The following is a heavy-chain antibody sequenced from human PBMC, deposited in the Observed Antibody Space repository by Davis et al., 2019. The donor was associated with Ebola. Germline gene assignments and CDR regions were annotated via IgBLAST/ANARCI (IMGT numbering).Heavy chain of an antibody. CDR3: ARSRTAYYYGMDV. Sequence: MPSETLSLTCAVYGESFSGYYWSWIRQPPGKGLEWIGEINHSGSTNYNPSLKSRVTISVDTSKNQFSLKLSSVTAADTAVYYCARSRTAYYYGMDVWGQGTTVTVSS. V-gene: IGHV4-34*01. D-gene: IGHD1-14*01. CDR2: INHSGST. J-gene: IGHJ6*02. CDR1: GESFSGYY.